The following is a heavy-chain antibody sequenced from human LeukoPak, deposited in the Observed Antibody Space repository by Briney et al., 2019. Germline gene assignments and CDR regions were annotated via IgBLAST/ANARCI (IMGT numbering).Heavy chain of an antibody. J-gene: IGHJ3*02. V-gene: IGHV3-21*01. Sequence: GGSLRLSCALSGFTFSSYSMSWARQAPGKGLEWVSSISSTSIYIFYADSVKGRFTISRDNAKNSLYLQMNSLRAEDTAVYYCARDANAFDIWGQGTMVTVSS. CDR3: ARDANAFDI. CDR2: ISSTSIYI. CDR1: GFTFSSYS.